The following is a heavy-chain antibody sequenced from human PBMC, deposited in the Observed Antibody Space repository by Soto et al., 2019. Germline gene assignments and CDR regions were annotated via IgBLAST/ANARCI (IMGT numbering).Heavy chain of an antibody. D-gene: IGHD1-26*01. CDR3: AKDLRSGSSPILYYYYGMDV. CDR2: ISYDGSNK. CDR1: GFTFSSYG. Sequence: GGSLRLSCAASGFTFSSYGMHWVRQAPGKGLEWVAVISYDGSNKYYADSVKGRFTISRDNSKNTLYLQMNSLRAEDTAVYYRAKDLRSGSSPILYYYYGMDVWGQGTTVTVSS. V-gene: IGHV3-30*18. J-gene: IGHJ6*02.